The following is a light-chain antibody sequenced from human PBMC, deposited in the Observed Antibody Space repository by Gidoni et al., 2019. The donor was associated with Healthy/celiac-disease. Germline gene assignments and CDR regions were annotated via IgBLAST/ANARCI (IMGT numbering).Light chain of an antibody. Sequence: EIVLTQSPATLSLSPGERATLSCRASQSVNTYLGWYQQKPGQAPRLLIYDASKRATGIPARFSGGGSGTDFTLTISSLEPEDFAVYFCQQRNSWPRTFGQGTKLEIK. J-gene: IGKJ2*01. V-gene: IGKV3-11*01. CDR2: DAS. CDR1: QSVNTY. CDR3: QQRNSWPRT.